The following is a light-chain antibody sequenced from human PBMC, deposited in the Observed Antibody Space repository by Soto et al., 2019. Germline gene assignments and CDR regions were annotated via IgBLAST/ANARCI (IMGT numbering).Light chain of an antibody. J-gene: IGKJ5*01. CDR1: QSISIN. V-gene: IGKV3-15*01. CDR3: QQYNNWIT. CDR2: AAS. Sequence: EIVMTQSPATLSVSPGERAILSCRASQSISINLAWYQQKPGQAPRLLIYAASNRATGVPARFSGSRSGTEFTLTISSLQSEDFAVYYCQQYNNWITFGQGTRLEIK.